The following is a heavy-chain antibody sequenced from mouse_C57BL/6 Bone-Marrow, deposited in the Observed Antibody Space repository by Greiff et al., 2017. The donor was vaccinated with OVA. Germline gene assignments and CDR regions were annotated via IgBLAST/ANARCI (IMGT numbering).Heavy chain of an antibody. CDR1: GFTFSDYG. CDR3: ATYSPFAY. J-gene: IGHJ3*01. Sequence: EVKVEESGGGLVKPGGSLKLSCAASGFTFSDYGMHWVRQAPEKGLEWVAYISSGSSTISSADPVKGRFTISRDNAKNTLFLQMTSLRSEDTAMYYCATYSPFAYWGQGTLVTVSA. V-gene: IGHV5-17*01. CDR2: ISSGSSTI. D-gene: IGHD2-10*01.